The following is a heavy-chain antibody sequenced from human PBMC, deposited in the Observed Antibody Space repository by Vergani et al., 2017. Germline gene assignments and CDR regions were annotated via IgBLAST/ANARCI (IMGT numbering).Heavy chain of an antibody. D-gene: IGHD3-3*01. V-gene: IGHV3-30*19. CDR2: IQFDGSNQ. CDR1: GFTLSNYD. CDR3: ARSGYYDFWSADY. J-gene: IGHJ4*02. Sequence: QVQLVESGGGVVQRGGSLRLSCATSGFTLSNYDMQWIRQGPGKGLEFVAFIQFDGSNQYYADSVKGRFTISRDNSKNTLYLQMNSLRAEDTAVYYCARSGYYDFWSADYWGQGTLVTVSS.